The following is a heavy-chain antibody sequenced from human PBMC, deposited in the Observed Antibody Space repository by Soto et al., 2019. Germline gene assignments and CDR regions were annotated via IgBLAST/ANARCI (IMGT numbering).Heavy chain of an antibody. Sequence: EVQLVESGGGLVQPGGSLRLSCAASGFTFSSYSMNWVRQAPGKGLEWVSYISSSSSTIYYADSVKGRFTISRDNAKNSLYLQMNSLRAEDTAVYYCARDDCTNGVCYNWFDPWGQGTLVTVSS. CDR3: ARDDCTNGVCYNWFDP. J-gene: IGHJ5*02. CDR1: GFTFSSYS. D-gene: IGHD2-8*01. CDR2: ISSSSSTI. V-gene: IGHV3-48*01.